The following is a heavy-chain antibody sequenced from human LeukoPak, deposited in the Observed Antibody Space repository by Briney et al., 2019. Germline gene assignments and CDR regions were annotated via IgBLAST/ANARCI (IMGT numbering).Heavy chain of an antibody. CDR1: GSSISSYY. Sequence: SETLSLTCTVSGSSISSYYWSWIRQPAGKGLEWIGRIYTSGSINYNPSLKSRVTISVDKSNNQLSLKLSSVTAADTAVYYCARETGPYYSYYMDVWGKGTTVTVSS. D-gene: IGHD4-11*01. CDR2: IYTSGSI. CDR3: ARETGPYYSYYMDV. J-gene: IGHJ6*03. V-gene: IGHV4-4*07.